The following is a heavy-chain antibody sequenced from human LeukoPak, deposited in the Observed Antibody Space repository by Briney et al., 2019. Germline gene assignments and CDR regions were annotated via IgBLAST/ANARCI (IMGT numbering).Heavy chain of an antibody. D-gene: IGHD1-26*01. J-gene: IGHJ4*02. V-gene: IGHV3-30-3*01. CDR2: ISYDGSNK. CDR1: GFTFSSYA. CDR3: ARDADPYSGSYYFDY. Sequence: GGSLRLSCAASGFTFSSYAMHWVRQAPGKGLEWVAVISYDGSNKYYADSVKGRFTISRDDAKNSLYLQMNSLRAEDTAVYYCARDADPYSGSYYFDYWGQGTLATVSS.